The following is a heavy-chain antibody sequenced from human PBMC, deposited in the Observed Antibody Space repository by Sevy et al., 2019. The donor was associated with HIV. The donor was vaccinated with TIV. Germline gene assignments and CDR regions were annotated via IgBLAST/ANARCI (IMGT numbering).Heavy chain of an antibody. CDR3: ARGIAAAGTVDY. J-gene: IGHJ4*02. CDR1: GFTFSDYY. Sequence: GGSLRLSCAASGFTFSDYYMSWIRQAPGKGLEWVSYIISSGSTIYYADSVKGRFTISRDNAKTPLYLQMNSLRAEDTAVYYCARGIAAAGTVDYWGQGTLVTVSS. CDR2: IISSGSTI. V-gene: IGHV3-11*01. D-gene: IGHD6-13*01.